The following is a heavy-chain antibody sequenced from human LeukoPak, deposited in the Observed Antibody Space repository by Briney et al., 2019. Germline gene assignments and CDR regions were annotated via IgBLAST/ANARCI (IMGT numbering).Heavy chain of an antibody. CDR2: ISSSGGTI. J-gene: IGHJ4*02. Sequence: PGGSLRLSCAASGFTFSSYEMHWVRQAPGKGLEWVSYISSSGGTIYYADSVKGRFTISRDNAKNSLYLQMNTLRAEDTAVYYCARGLFGSSWYRYFDYWGQGTLVTVSS. CDR1: GFTFSSYE. CDR3: ARGLFGSSWYRYFDY. D-gene: IGHD6-13*01. V-gene: IGHV3-48*03.